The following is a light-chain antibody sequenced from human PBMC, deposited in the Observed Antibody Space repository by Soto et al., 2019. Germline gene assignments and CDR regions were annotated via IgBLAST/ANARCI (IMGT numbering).Light chain of an antibody. CDR3: CSFEGSYTSYV. J-gene: IGLJ1*01. CDR1: SNY. V-gene: IGLV2-11*01. CDR2: DVS. Sequence: QSVLTQPRSVSGSPGQSVTISCTGTSNYVSWYQQDPGKAPKLIIYDVSKRPSGVPDRFSGSKSGNTASLTISGLQAEDEAHSFCCSFEGSYTSYVLATGT.